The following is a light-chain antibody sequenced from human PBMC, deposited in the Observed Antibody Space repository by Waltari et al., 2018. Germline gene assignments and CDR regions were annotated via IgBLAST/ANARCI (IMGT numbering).Light chain of an antibody. CDR2: DAS. CDR3: QQYKNFPIT. J-gene: IGKJ5*01. CDR1: QSISGY. Sequence: DIQMTQSPSSLSASVGDSVTITCRASQSISGYLNWYQQKPGKAPKLLIYDASSFHNGVPSRFSGSGSGTDFTLTISSLQPDDFATYYCQQYKNFPITFGQGTRLEIK. V-gene: IGKV1-39*01.